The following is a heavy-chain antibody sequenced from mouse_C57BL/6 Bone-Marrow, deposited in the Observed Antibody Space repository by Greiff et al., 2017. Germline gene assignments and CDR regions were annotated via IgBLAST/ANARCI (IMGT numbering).Heavy chain of an antibody. J-gene: IGHJ4*01. Sequence: VQLKESGGDLVKPGASLKLSCAASGFTFSSYGMSWVRQTPDKSLEWVATISSGGSYTYYPDSVKGRFTISRDNAKNTLYLQLSSLKSEDTAMXYCARQGYYYAMDYWGQGTSVTVSS. CDR1: GFTFSSYG. CDR2: ISSGGSYT. V-gene: IGHV5-6*01. CDR3: ARQGYYYAMDY.